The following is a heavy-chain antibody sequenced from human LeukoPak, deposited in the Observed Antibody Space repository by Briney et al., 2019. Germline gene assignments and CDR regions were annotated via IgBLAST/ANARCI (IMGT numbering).Heavy chain of an antibody. CDR1: GYTFTSYY. J-gene: IGHJ4*02. CDR2: INPSGGST. Sequence: ASVKVSCKASGYTFTSYYMHWVRQAPGQGLEWMGIINPSGGSTSYAQKFQGRVTMTRDTSTSTVYMELSSLRSEDTAVYYCARGYDFWSGYYFAFDYWGQGTLITVSS. CDR3: ARGYDFWSGYYFAFDY. D-gene: IGHD3-3*01. V-gene: IGHV1-46*01.